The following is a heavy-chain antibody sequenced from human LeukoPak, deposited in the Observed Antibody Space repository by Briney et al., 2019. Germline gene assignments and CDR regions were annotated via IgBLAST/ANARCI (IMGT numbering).Heavy chain of an antibody. CDR1: GFTVSSFW. CDR3: TRGRGAYGWFDP. Sequence: GGSLRLSCAASGFTVSSFWMHWVRKAPGKGLVWVSRISSDGSNTYYADSVKGRFTISRDTAMNTLYLHMHSLREEDTADYYCTRGRGAYGWFDPWGQGTQGTVSS. J-gene: IGHJ5*02. D-gene: IGHD3-10*01. V-gene: IGHV3-74*01. CDR2: ISSDGSNT.